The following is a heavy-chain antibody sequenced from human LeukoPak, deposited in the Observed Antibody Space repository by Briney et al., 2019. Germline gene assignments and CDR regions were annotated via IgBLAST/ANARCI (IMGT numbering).Heavy chain of an antibody. CDR3: ARDRNGGADAFDI. J-gene: IGHJ3*02. CDR1: GDSISSYF. V-gene: IGHV4-59*01. Sequence: PSEPLSLTCTVSGDSISSYFWSWIRQPPGKGLEWIGYVYYTGSTKYNPSLRNRLSMSVDTSKNQFSLELTSVTAADTAIYYCARDRNGGADAFDIWGQGTMVTVSS. CDR2: VYYTGST. D-gene: IGHD3-10*01.